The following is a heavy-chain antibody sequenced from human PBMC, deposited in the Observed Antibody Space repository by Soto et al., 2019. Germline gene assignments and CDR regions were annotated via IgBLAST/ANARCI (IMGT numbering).Heavy chain of an antibody. CDR1: GYTFTSYD. J-gene: IGHJ6*03. Sequence: GASVKVSCKASGYTFTSYDINWVRQATGQGLEWMGWMNPNSGNTGYAQKFQGRVTMTRNTSISTAYMELSSLRSEDTAVYYCARIVVPAPLRYYYYYMDVWGKGTTVTVSS. CDR2: MNPNSGNT. CDR3: ARIVVPAPLRYYYYYMDV. V-gene: IGHV1-8*01. D-gene: IGHD2-2*01.